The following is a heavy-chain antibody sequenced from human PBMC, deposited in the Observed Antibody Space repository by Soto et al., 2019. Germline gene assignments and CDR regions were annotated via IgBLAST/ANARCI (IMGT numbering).Heavy chain of an antibody. CDR3: ARDRYYYDSSGYYYSFDY. Sequence: SVKVSCKASGGTFSSYAISWVRQAPGQGLEWMGGIIPIFGTANYAQKFQGRVTITADKSTSTAYMELSSLRSEDTAVYYCARDRYYYDSSGYYYSFDYWGQGTLVTVSS. V-gene: IGHV1-69*06. D-gene: IGHD3-22*01. CDR2: IIPIFGTA. J-gene: IGHJ4*02. CDR1: GGTFSSYA.